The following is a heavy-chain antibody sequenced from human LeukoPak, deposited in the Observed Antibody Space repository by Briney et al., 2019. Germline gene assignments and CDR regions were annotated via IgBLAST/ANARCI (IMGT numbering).Heavy chain of an antibody. V-gene: IGHV4-30-2*01. D-gene: IGHD2/OR15-2a*01. J-gene: IGHJ4*02. CDR3: ARAPFLRRMLGFDY. CDR1: GGSISSGGYS. CDR2: IYHSGST. Sequence: PSQTLSLTCAVSGGSISSGGYSWSWIRQPPGKGLEWIGYIYHSGSTYYNPSLESRVTISVDRSKNQFSLKLSSVTAADTAVYYCARAPFLRRMLGFDYWGQGTLVTVSS.